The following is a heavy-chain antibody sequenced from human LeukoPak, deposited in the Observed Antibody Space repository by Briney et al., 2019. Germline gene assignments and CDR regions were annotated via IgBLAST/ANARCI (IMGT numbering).Heavy chain of an antibody. CDR1: GYTFTGYY. CDR3: ARVISSSGSSWDY. CDR2: INPNSGGT. V-gene: IGHV1-2*02. J-gene: IGHJ4*02. D-gene: IGHD6-6*01. Sequence: ASVKVSCKASGYTFTGYYMHWVRQAPGQGLEWMGWINPNSGGTKYAQKFQGRVTMTRDTSISTAYMELSRLRSDDTAVYYCARVISSSGSSWDYWGQGTLVTVSS.